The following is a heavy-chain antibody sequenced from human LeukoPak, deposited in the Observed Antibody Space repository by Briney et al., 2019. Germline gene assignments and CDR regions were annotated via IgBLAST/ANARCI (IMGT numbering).Heavy chain of an antibody. CDR2: INLSGSA. V-gene: IGHV4-34*01. J-gene: IGHJ5*02. CDR1: GGSFSGYY. Sequence: PSETLSLTCAVSGGSFSGYYWSWIRQPPGPGLEWSGEINLSGSANYNPSLTSRVTISVDTSKNQFSLQLSFVPAAAPAVYYCARGGWFDPWGQGTLVTVSS. CDR3: ARGGWFDP.